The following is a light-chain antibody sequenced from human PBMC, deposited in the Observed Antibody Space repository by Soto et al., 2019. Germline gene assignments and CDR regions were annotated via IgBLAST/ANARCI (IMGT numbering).Light chain of an antibody. CDR2: GNS. Sequence: QSVLTQPPSVSGAPGQRVTISCTGSSSNIGAHYDVHWYQQLPGTAPKLLIYGNSNRPSGVPDRFSGSKSGTSASLDITGLQAEDEADYYGQSYDNSLSVYVFGTGTKVTVL. V-gene: IGLV1-40*01. J-gene: IGLJ1*01. CDR1: SSNIGAHYD. CDR3: QSYDNSLSVYV.